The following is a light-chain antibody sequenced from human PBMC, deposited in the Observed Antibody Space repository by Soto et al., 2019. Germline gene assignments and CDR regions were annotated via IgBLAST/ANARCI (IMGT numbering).Light chain of an antibody. CDR1: SSNIGSNY. Sequence: QSVLTQPPSASGTPGQRVTISCSGSSSNIGSNYVFWYQQLPGAAPKLLIYSNSQRPSGVPDRFSGPKSGTSASLAIRGLRSEDEAEYCCAAWDDSLGGPVFGGGTKLTVL. CDR3: AAWDDSLGGPV. CDR2: SNS. V-gene: IGLV1-47*02. J-gene: IGLJ3*02.